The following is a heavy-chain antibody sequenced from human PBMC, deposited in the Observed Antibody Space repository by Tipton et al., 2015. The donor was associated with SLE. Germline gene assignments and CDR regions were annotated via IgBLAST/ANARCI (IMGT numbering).Heavy chain of an antibody. CDR2: VDRSGST. D-gene: IGHD3-22*01. CDR1: GGSFSGYY. J-gene: IGHJ5*02. CDR3: ATMVNYYDSRPDNWFDP. V-gene: IGHV4-34*01. Sequence: TLSLTCAVYGGSFSGYYWSWIRQPPGKGLEWIGEVDRSGSTNYNPSLKSRVTISVDTSKNQFSLKLSSVTAADTAVYYCATMVNYYDSRPDNWFDPWGQGTLVTVSS.